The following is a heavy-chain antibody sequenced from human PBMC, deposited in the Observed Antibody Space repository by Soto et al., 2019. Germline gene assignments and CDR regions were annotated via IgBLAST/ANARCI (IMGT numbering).Heavy chain of an antibody. V-gene: IGHV4-34*10. D-gene: IGHD1-26*01. CDR2: INHSGDS. J-gene: IGHJ5*02. Sequence: PSETLSLTCDVSGGSLSGHYWNWIRQPPGRELEWIGEINHSGDSIYNPSLKSRITMSVDTPKNQFSLRLTSVTAADTAMYYCAVPGTYNWFDPWGQGTLVTVSS. CDR1: GGSLSGHY. CDR3: AVPGTYNWFDP.